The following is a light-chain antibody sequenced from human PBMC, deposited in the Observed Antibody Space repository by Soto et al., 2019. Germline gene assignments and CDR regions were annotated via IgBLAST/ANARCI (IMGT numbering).Light chain of an antibody. V-gene: IGKV3-11*01. CDR1: QSVRSY. J-gene: IGKJ4*01. Sequence: EIVLTQSPGTLSLSPGERATLSCRASQSVRSYLAWYQQKPGQAPRLLIYDASNRATGIPTRFSGSGSGTDFTLTISSLEPEDFAVYYCQQRINGPLTFGGGTKVEIK. CDR2: DAS. CDR3: QQRINGPLT.